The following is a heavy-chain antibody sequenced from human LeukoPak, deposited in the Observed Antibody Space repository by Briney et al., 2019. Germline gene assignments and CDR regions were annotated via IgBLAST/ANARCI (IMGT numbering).Heavy chain of an antibody. J-gene: IGHJ5*02. Sequence: SETLSLTCTVSGGSISSSSYYWGWIRQPPGKGLEWIGSIYYSGSTYYNPSLKSRVTISVDTSKNQFSLKLSSVTAADTAVYYCARSYNRYCSGGSCYGGWLDPWGQGTLVTVSS. CDR3: ARSYNRYCSGGSCYGGWLDP. V-gene: IGHV4-39*07. D-gene: IGHD2-15*01. CDR1: GGSISSSSYY. CDR2: IYYSGST.